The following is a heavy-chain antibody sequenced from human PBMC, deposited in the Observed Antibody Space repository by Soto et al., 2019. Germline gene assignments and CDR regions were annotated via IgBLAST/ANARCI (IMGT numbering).Heavy chain of an antibody. CDR3: ARPSSITIFGVVIGDFQH. CDR1: GYSFTSYW. J-gene: IGHJ1*01. Sequence: GESLKISCQGSGYSFTSYWINWVRQMPGKGLEWMGRIDPSDSYTNYSPSFQGHVTISADKSISTAYLQWSSLKASDTAMYYCARPSSITIFGVVIGDFQHWGQGTLVTVSS. D-gene: IGHD3-3*01. V-gene: IGHV5-10-1*01. CDR2: IDPSDSYT.